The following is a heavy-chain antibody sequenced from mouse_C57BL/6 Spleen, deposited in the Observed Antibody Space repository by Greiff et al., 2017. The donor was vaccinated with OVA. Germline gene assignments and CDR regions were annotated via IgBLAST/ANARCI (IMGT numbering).Heavy chain of an antibody. CDR2: IYPRSGNT. J-gene: IGHJ4*01. D-gene: IGHD1-1*01. CDR3: ARRLGNYYGSSYDYAMDY. V-gene: IGHV1-81*01. CDR1: GYTFTSYG. Sequence: QVQLQQSGAELARPGASVKLSCKASGYTFTSYGISWVKQRTGQGLEWIGEIYPRSGNTYYNEKFKGKATLTADKSSSTAYMELRSLTSEDSAVYFYARRLGNYYGSSYDYAMDYWGQGTSVTVSS.